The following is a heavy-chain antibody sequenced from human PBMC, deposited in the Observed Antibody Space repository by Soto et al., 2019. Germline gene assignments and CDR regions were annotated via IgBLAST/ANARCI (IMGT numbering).Heavy chain of an antibody. V-gene: IGHV4-30-4*01. Sequence: SETLSLTCAVSGCSISSGGYYWSWIRQPPGKGLEWIGFISYSGSTYYSTSLKSRVTISVDTSKSQFSLNLSFVTAADTAVYYCATMGTPATGLYFFDYWGQGSLVTVSS. J-gene: IGHJ4*02. CDR2: ISYSGST. CDR1: GCSISSGGYY. D-gene: IGHD2-15*01. CDR3: ATMGTPATGLYFFDY.